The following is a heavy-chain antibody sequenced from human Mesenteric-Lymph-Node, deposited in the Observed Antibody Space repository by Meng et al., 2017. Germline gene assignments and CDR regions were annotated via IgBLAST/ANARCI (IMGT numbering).Heavy chain of an antibody. CDR2: IYTSGST. Sequence: LRLSCTVSGGSISSGSYYWSWIRQPAGKGLEWIGRIYTSGSTNYNPSLKSRVTISVDKSKNQFSLKLSSVTDADTAVYYCARTVFFAFDIWGQGTMVTVSS. J-gene: IGHJ3*02. CDR1: GGSISSGSYY. D-gene: IGHD1-14*01. V-gene: IGHV4-61*02. CDR3: ARTVFFAFDI.